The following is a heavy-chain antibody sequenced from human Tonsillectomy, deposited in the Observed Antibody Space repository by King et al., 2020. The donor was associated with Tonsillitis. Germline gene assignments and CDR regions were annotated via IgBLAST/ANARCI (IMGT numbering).Heavy chain of an antibody. D-gene: IGHD2-8*01. CDR3: ARMLGPGSRPSREY. CDR2: ISTYNGNT. V-gene: IGHV1-18*04. Sequence: QVQLVESGAEVKKTGASVKVSCKASGYTFTSYDINWVRQAPEQGLEWMGWISTYNGNTNYAQKLQGRVPMTTDTSTRTVYMAVRSLRSDDTAVYYCARMLGPGSRPSREYWGQGTLVTVSS. CDR1: GYTFTSYD. J-gene: IGHJ1*01.